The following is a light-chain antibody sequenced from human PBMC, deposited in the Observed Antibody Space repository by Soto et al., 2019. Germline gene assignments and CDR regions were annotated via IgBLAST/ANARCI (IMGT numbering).Light chain of an antibody. J-gene: IGKJ3*01. CDR3: QQSYSTPQIT. CDR1: QDIGTF. V-gene: IGKV1-39*01. CDR2: AAS. Sequence: DFQMTQSPSSLSASVGDRVTISCRASQDIGTFLNWYQQKPGKPPNLLIYAASNLLSGVSSRFSGSGSGTDFTLTIRSLQPEDFATYYCQQSYSTPQITFGPGTKVVIK.